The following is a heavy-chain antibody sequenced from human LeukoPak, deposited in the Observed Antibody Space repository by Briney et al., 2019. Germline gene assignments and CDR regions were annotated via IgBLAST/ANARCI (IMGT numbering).Heavy chain of an antibody. CDR1: GGSISSSSYY. CDR3: ARDDGLWFGEGTGFDL. D-gene: IGHD3-10*01. Sequence: SETLSLTCTVSGGSISSSSYYWGWIRQPPGKGLEWIGSIYYSGSTYYNPSLKSRVTISVDTSKNQFSLKLTSVTAADTAVYYCARDDGLWFGEGTGFDLWGRGTLVTVSS. J-gene: IGHJ2*01. V-gene: IGHV4-39*07. CDR2: IYYSGST.